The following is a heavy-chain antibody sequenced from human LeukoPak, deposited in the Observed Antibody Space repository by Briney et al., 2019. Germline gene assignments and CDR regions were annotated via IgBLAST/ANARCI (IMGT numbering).Heavy chain of an antibody. CDR2: INPNSGVT. Sequence: ASVKVSCKASGYTFTGYYMHWVRQAPGQGLEWMGWINPNSGVTHYAQKFQGRVTMTSDTSISTAYMELSRPRSDDTAVYYCARDGIYGSGSYYEISWFDPWGQGTLVTVSS. CDR3: ARDGIYGSGSYYEISWFDP. V-gene: IGHV1-2*02. J-gene: IGHJ5*02. D-gene: IGHD3-10*01. CDR1: GYTFTGYY.